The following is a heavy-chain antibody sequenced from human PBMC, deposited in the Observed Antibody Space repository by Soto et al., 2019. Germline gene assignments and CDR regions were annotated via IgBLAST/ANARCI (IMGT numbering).Heavy chain of an antibody. CDR1: GNTFTYGY. D-gene: IGHD1-26*01. CDR3: AGGGAGSGPFTWELPDH. CDR2: ITPFSGDV. V-gene: IGHV1-45*02. J-gene: IGHJ4*02. Sequence: SSVKVSCKALGNTFTYGYLHLVRQAPGQALEWMGWITPFSGDVHYAQKFQERVTITRDRSINTAYMQMSSLRSEDTAMYFCAGGGAGSGPFTWELPDHWGQGTLVTVSS.